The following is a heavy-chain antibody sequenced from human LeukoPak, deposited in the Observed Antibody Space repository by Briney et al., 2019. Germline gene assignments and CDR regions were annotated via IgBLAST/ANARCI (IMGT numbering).Heavy chain of an antibody. J-gene: IGHJ5*02. CDR1: GGSFSGYY. D-gene: IGHD3-9*01. V-gene: IGHV4-34*01. CDR3: ARDLYFDWLLSWFDP. Sequence: PSETLSLTCAVYGGSFSGYYWSWIRQPPGKGLEWIGEINHSGSTNYNPSLKSRVTISVDTSKNQFSLKVSSVTAADTAVYYCARDLYFDWLLSWFDPWGQGTLVTVSS. CDR2: INHSGST.